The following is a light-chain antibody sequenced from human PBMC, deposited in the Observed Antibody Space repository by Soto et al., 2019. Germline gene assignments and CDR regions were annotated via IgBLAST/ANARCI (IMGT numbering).Light chain of an antibody. J-gene: IGKJ1*01. Sequence: DIQMTQSPSSLSASVEDRVTITCRASQNIKMYLSWYQQKPGKAPNLLITAASRRQSGVPDRFSGSGSGTDYTLTITSLQPEDFAIYYCQQSYSDPRTFGQGTNVEIK. CDR3: QQSYSDPRT. CDR1: QNIKMY. CDR2: AAS. V-gene: IGKV1-39*01.